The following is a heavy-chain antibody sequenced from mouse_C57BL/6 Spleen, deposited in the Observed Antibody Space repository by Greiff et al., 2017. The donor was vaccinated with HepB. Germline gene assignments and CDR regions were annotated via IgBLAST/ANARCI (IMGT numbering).Heavy chain of an antibody. Sequence: EVQLVESGGGLVKPGGSLKLSCAASGFTFSSYAMSWVRQTPEKRLEWVATISDGGSYTYYPDNVKGRFTISRDNAKNNLYLQMSHLKSEDTAMYYCARERGGFDDWGQGTTLTVSS. V-gene: IGHV5-4*01. J-gene: IGHJ2*01. CDR1: GFTFSSYA. D-gene: IGHD1-1*02. CDR2: ISDGGSYT. CDR3: ARERGGFDD.